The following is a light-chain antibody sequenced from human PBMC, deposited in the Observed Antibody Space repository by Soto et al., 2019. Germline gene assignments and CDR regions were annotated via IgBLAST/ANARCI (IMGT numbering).Light chain of an antibody. CDR3: QQLNSYLIT. V-gene: IGKV1-9*01. J-gene: IGKJ5*01. CDR1: QGIRSY. Sequence: DIQLTQSPSFLSASVGDRVTITCRASQGIRSYLAWYQQKPGKAPKLLIYAASTLQSGVPSRFSGSGSGTEFTLTISSLQPEDSATYYCQQLNSYLITFGQGTRLEIK. CDR2: AAS.